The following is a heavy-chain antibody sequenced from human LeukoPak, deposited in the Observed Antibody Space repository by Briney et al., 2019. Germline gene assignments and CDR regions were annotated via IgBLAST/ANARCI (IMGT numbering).Heavy chain of an antibody. CDR2: INPNSGGT. J-gene: IGHJ6*02. D-gene: IGHD3-9*01. V-gene: IGHV1-2*02. CDR1: GYTFTGSY. Sequence: ASVKVSCKASGYTFTGSYMHWVRQAPGQGLEWMGWINPNSGGTNYAQKFQGRVTMTRDMSISTAYMELSRLTSDYTAVYYCARWFTITSGDYDILTSSYHRGMDVWGQGTTVTVSS. CDR3: ARWFTITSGDYDILTSSYHRGMDV.